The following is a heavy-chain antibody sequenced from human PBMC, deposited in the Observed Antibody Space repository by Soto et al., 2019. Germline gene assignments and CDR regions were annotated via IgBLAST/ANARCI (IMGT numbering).Heavy chain of an antibody. J-gene: IGHJ3*02. CDR1: GYTFTSYY. CDR3: ARGGGAKPRPAMVDAFDI. D-gene: IGHD5-18*01. CDR2: INPSGGST. V-gene: IGHV1-46*01. Sequence: ASVKVSCKASGYTFTSYYMHWVRQAPGQGLEWMGIINPSGGSTSYAQKFQGRVTMTRDTSTSTVYMELSSLRSEDTAVYYCARGGGAKPRPAMVDAFDIWGQGTMVTVSS.